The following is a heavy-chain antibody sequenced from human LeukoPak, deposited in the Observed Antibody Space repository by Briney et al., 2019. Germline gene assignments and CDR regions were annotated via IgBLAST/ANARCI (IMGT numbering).Heavy chain of an antibody. CDR2: IYYSGST. CDR1: GGSISSYY. Sequence: SETLSLTCTVSGGSISSYYWSWIRQPPGKGLEWIGYIYYSGSTNYNPSLKSRVTISVDTSKNQFSLKLSSVTAADTAVYYCARGAPYYGSGSYYSRFRYFDYWGQGTLVTVSS. D-gene: IGHD3-10*01. CDR3: ARGAPYYGSGSYYSRFRYFDY. V-gene: IGHV4-59*12. J-gene: IGHJ4*02.